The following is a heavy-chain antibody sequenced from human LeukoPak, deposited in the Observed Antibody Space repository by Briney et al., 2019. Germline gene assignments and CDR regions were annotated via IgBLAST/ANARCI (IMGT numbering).Heavy chain of an antibody. CDR1: GFTFDDYG. CDR2: IDWNDGST. CDR3: ARDRSVAGFDE. Sequence: GGSLRLSCAASGFTFDDYGMSWVRQAPGKGLEWVSGIDWNDGSTGYTDSVKGRFTISRDNAKNSLYLQMNSLRAEDTAFYYCARDRSVAGFDEWGQGTLVTVSS. J-gene: IGHJ4*02. D-gene: IGHD6-19*01. V-gene: IGHV3-20*04.